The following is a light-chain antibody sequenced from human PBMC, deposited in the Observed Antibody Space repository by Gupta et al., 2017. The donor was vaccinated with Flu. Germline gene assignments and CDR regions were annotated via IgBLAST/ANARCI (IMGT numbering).Light chain of an antibody. J-gene: IGKJ2*01. CDR3: QQRSNGPPMYT. CDR2: DAS. Sequence: ATLSLSPGDRATRSCRASQSVSSFAWYKQKPGQATRLLIYDASNMATGITARFSGSGAGTDFTLTISSREPEDFAVYYCQQRSNGPPMYTFGQGTKLEIK. CDR1: QSVSS. V-gene: IGKV3-11*01.